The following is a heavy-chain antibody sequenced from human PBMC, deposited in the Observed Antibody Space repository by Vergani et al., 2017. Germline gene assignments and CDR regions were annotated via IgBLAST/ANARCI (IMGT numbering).Heavy chain of an antibody. V-gene: IGHV5-51*03. J-gene: IGHJ6*03. Sequence: EVQLEQSGAAVKKPGESLEISCKGSGYSFSRNWIAWVRERPGQGLEWMGMIYPGNSETRNNPSFRGQVTMSVDKSISTAYLQWSSLKASDSAMYYCARVYCRGMSCAGTDYFYHIDVCVKGTTVTVS. D-gene: IGHD3/OR15-3a*01. CDR2: IYPGNSET. CDR1: GYSFSRNW. CDR3: ARVYCRGMSCAGTDYFYHIDV.